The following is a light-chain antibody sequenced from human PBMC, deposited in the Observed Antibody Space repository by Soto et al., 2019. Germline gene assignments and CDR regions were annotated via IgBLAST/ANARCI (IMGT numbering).Light chain of an antibody. CDR1: RDVTASY. Sequence: EIVLTQSPGTLSLSPGERATLSCRASRDVTASYLAWYQQKLGQAPRLLIYGASRRATGIPDRFSGSGSGTGFTLTINRLEPEDFAVYYCHQYNTSPYTFGQGTKLEIK. CDR2: GAS. J-gene: IGKJ2*01. CDR3: HQYNTSPYT. V-gene: IGKV3-20*01.